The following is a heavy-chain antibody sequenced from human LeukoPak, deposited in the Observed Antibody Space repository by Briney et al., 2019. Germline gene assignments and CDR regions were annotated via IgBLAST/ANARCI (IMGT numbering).Heavy chain of an antibody. Sequence: SQTLSLTCVISGDSVSSNGVAWNWVRQSPSRGLEWLGRTYYGSKWSNDYALSVKSRITINPDTSKNQFSLQLNSVTPEDTAVYYCTRGRNSAFDYWGQATLVTVSS. D-gene: IGHD1-14*01. J-gene: IGHJ4*02. CDR3: TRGRNSAFDY. CDR1: GDSVSSNGVA. V-gene: IGHV6-1*01. CDR2: TYYGSKWSN.